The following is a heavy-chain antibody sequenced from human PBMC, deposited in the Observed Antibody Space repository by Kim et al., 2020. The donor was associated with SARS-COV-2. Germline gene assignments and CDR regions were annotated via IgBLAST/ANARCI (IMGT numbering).Heavy chain of an antibody. CDR1: GGSVSSSTYY. CDR2: IYYSGST. V-gene: IGHV4-39*01. J-gene: IGHJ4*02. CDR3: ATSYSSSSSRDF. Sequence: SETLSLTCTVSGGSVSSSTYYWGWVRQPPGKGLEWIGAIYYSGSTYYNPSLKSRLTISLDTSKNQFSLKLSSVTAADTAVYYCATSYSSSSSRDFWGQGT. D-gene: IGHD6-6*01.